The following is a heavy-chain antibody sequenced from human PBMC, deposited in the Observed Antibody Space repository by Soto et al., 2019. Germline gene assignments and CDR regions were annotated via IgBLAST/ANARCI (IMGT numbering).Heavy chain of an antibody. V-gene: IGHV3-23*01. CDR2: ISGSGGST. J-gene: IGHJ5*02. Sequence: GGSLRLSCAASGFTFSSYAMSWVRQAPGKGLEWVSAISGSGGSTYYADSVKGRFTISRDNSKNTLYLQMNSLRAEDTAVYYCAKDLGTLLIGLDWFDPWGQGTLVTVS. CDR1: GFTFSSYA. CDR3: AKDLGTLLIGLDWFDP. D-gene: IGHD7-27*01.